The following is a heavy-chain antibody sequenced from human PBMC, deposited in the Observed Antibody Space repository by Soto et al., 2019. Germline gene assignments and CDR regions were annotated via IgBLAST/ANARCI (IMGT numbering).Heavy chain of an antibody. V-gene: IGHV1-18*01. CDR3: ARDRFTDFWSGPTPMDV. Sequence: EASVKVSCKASGYTFTSYGISWVRQAPGQGLEWMGWISAYNGNTNYAQKLQGRVTMTTDTSTSTAYVELRSLRSDDTAVYYCARDRFTDFWSGPTPMDVWGKGTTVTVSS. CDR1: GYTFTSYG. D-gene: IGHD3-3*01. J-gene: IGHJ6*04. CDR2: ISAYNGNT.